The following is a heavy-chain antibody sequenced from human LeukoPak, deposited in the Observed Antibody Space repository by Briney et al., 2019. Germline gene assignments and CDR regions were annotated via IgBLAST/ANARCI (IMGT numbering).Heavy chain of an antibody. CDR2: IKQDGSEK. Sequence: GGSLRISCAASGFTFSNAWMNWVRQAPGKGLEWVANIKQDGSEKYYVDSVKGRFTISRDNAKNSLYLQMNSLRAEDTAVFYCARDTAGMDVWGQGTTVTVSS. V-gene: IGHV3-7*01. CDR3: ARDTAGMDV. CDR1: GFTFSNAW. J-gene: IGHJ6*02. D-gene: IGHD5-18*01.